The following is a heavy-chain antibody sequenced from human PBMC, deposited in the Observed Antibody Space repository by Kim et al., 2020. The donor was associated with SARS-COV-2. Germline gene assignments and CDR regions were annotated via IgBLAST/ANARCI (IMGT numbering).Heavy chain of an antibody. J-gene: IGHJ4*02. Sequence: GGSLRLSCAASGFTFSSYWMHWVRQAPGKGLVWVSRINSDGSSTSYADSVKGRFTISRDNAKNTLYLQMNSLRAEDTAVYYCARVNMVRGVPDYWGQGTLVTVSS. CDR1: GFTFSSYW. CDR2: INSDGSST. D-gene: IGHD3-10*01. CDR3: ARVNMVRGVPDY. V-gene: IGHV3-74*01.